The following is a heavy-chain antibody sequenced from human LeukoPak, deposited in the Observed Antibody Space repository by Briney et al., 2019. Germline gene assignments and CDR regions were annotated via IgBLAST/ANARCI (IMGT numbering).Heavy chain of an antibody. Sequence: KPSETLSLTCTVSGGSISSYYWSWIRQPAGKGLEWIGRIYTSGSTNYNPSLKSRVTMSVDTSKNQFSLKLSSVTAADTAVYYCARDLFGCTVTTCGYYMGVWGKGTTVTVSS. CDR2: IYTSGST. J-gene: IGHJ6*03. D-gene: IGHD4-17*01. CDR1: GGSISSYY. V-gene: IGHV4-4*07. CDR3: ARDLFGCTVTTCGYYMGV.